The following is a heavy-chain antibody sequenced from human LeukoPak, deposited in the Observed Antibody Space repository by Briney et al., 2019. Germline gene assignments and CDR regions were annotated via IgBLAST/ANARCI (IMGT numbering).Heavy chain of an antibody. J-gene: IGHJ4*02. CDR2: ISGYNGNT. CDR3: ARGRVQEDIVVVVAAPFDY. V-gene: IGHV1-18*01. CDR1: GYTFTIYG. D-gene: IGHD2-15*01. Sequence: ASVKVSCKASGYTFTIYGISWVRQAPGQGLEWMGWISGYNGNTNYAQKFQGRVTMTRDTSISTAYMELSRLRSDDTAVYYCARGRVQEDIVVVVAAPFDYWGQGTLVTVSS.